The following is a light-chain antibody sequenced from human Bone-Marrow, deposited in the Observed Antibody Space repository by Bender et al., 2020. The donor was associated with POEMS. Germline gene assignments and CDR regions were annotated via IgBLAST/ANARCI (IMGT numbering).Light chain of an antibody. CDR1: ILSKKY. J-gene: IGLJ2*01. CDR2: KDT. CDR3: QAWAGGSTVV. V-gene: IGLV3-27*01. Sequence: SYELTQPSSVSVSPGQTARITCSGDILSKKYARWFQQKPGQAPVLIIYKDTERPSGIPERFSGSSSGTTVTLTISGAQSVDEADYYCQAWAGGSTVVFGGGTKLTVL.